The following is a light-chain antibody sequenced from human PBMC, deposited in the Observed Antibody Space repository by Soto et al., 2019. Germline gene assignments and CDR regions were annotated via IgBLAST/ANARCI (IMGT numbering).Light chain of an antibody. J-gene: IGKJ1*01. Sequence: EIVLTQSPGTLSLSPGERATLSCRASQSVSSSYLAWYQQKPGQAPRLLIYGPSTRATGVPARFSGSGSGTEFTLTISGLQSEDIAVYYCQQYDRWPPSTLGQGTKVDIK. CDR2: GPS. CDR3: QQYDRWPPST. CDR1: QSVSSSY. V-gene: IGKV3-15*01.